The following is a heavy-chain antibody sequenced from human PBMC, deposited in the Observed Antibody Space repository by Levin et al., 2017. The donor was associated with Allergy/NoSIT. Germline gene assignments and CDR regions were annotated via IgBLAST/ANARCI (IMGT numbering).Heavy chain of an antibody. J-gene: IGHJ5*02. Sequence: GGSLRLSCAASGFTFSSYSMNWVRQAPGKGLEWVSYISSSSSTIYYADSVKGRFTISRDNAKNSLYLQMNSLRAEDTAVYYCARDRKRIPAHTLWFMMGGRNWFDPWGQGTLVTVSS. CDR3: ARDRKRIPAHTLWFMMGGRNWFDP. CDR2: ISSSSSTI. D-gene: IGHD3-10*01. CDR1: GFTFSSYS. V-gene: IGHV3-48*01.